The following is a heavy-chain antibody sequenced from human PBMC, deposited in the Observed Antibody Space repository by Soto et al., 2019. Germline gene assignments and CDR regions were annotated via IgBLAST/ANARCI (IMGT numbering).Heavy chain of an antibody. Sequence: PGGSLRLSCVVSGFDFSDFSINWVRQAPGKGLEWVSSISPRSDYIYYADSLKGRFTVSRDNVKKSLFLQMNSLRADDTAVYYCAREKRHNLLGGRFRMDVWGPGTTVSVSS. V-gene: IGHV3-21*01. D-gene: IGHD2-21*01. CDR2: ISPRSDYI. CDR3: AREKRHNLLGGRFRMDV. CDR1: GFDFSDFS. J-gene: IGHJ6*02.